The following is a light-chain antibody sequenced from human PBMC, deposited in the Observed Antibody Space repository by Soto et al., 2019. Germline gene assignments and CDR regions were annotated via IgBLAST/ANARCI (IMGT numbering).Light chain of an antibody. V-gene: IGKV3-20*01. CDR1: QTVGSSY. CDR2: ATS. J-gene: IGKJ2*01. Sequence: EIVLTQSPGTLSLSPGERTTISCRASQTVGSSYLAWYQQKPGQPPRLLIYATSSRATGIPDRFSGSGSGTDFTLTISRPAPEDFAVYYCQQYDNSLYTFGQGTKLEIK. CDR3: QQYDNSLYT.